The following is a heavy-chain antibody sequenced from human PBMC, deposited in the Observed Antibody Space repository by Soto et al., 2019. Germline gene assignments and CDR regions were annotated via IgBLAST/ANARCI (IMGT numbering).Heavy chain of an antibody. D-gene: IGHD3-10*01. CDR3: ATSYGSGYRAFDY. V-gene: IGHV1-69*04. CDR2: VNPILSMS. J-gene: IGHJ4*02. Sequence: QVQLVQSGAEVKRPGSSVKVSCKASGDTFSFYSINSVRQAPGLGLEWMGRVNPILSMSNYAQRFQGRVTMTADKSTSTAYMELSGLRSEDTAMYYCATSYGSGYRAFDYWGQGALVTVSS. CDR1: GDTFSFYS.